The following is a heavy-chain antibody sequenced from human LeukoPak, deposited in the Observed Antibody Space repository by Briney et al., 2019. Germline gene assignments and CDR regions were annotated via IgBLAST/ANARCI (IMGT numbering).Heavy chain of an antibody. CDR1: GFTFSSYW. Sequence: PGGSLRLSCTASGFTFSSYWMHWVRQAPGKGLVWVSRINSDGSSTSYADSVKGRFTISRDNAKNTLYLQMNSLRAEDTAVFYCAKDGFCTTTTCYPKHFASWGQGTLVTVSS. V-gene: IGHV3-74*01. CDR2: INSDGSST. D-gene: IGHD2-8*01. J-gene: IGHJ4*02. CDR3: AKDGFCTTTTCYPKHFAS.